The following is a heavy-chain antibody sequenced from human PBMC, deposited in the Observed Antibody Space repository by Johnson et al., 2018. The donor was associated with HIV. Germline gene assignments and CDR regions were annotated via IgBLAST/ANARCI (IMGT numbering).Heavy chain of an antibody. CDR3: AVKVGATGYDAFDI. V-gene: IGHV3-74*02. CDR2: ISSDGSIP. Sequence: VQVVESGGGLIKPGGSLRLSCAASGFSFNDVWMSWVRQAPGKGLVWVSRISSDGSIPVYADSVKGRFTISRDNSKNTLYLQMNSLRAEDTAVYYCAVKVGATGYDAFDIWGQGTMVTVSS. D-gene: IGHD1-26*01. CDR1: GFSFNDVW. J-gene: IGHJ3*02.